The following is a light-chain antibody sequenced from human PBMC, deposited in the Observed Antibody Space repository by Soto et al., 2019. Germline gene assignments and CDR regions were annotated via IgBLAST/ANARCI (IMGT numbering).Light chain of an antibody. J-gene: IGKJ5*01. CDR3: QQFDDSVT. Sequence: EIVLTQSPGTLSLSPGERATHSCRASHSVSRTYLAWYQQKPGQAPRLLIFGASDRATGTPDRFSGSGSGTDFTLTISRLEPEDSAVYYCQQFDDSVTFGQGTRPEIK. CDR1: HSVSRTY. CDR2: GAS. V-gene: IGKV3-20*01.